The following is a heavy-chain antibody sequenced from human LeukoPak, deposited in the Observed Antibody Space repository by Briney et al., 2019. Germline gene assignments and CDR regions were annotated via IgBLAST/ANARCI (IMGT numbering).Heavy chain of an antibody. CDR2: IYYSGST. J-gene: IGHJ5*02. Sequence: KPSETLSLTCTVSGGSVSSGSYYWSWIRQPPGKGLEWIGYIYYSGSTNYNPSLKSRVTISVDTSKNQFSLKLSSVTAADTAVYYCARAFRYLDWLDVQINWFDPWGQGTLVTVSS. V-gene: IGHV4-61*01. CDR1: GGSVSSGSYY. D-gene: IGHD3-9*01. CDR3: ARAFRYLDWLDVQINWFDP.